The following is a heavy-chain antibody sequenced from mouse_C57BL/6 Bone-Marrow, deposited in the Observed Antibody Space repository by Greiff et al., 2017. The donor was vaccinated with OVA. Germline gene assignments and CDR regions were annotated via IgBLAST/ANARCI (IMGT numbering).Heavy chain of an antibody. CDR1: GFTFSSYG. J-gene: IGHJ3*01. Sequence: EVKLQESGGDLVKPGGSLKLSCAASGFTFSSYGMSWVRQTPDKRLEWVATISSGGSYTYYPDSVKGRFTISRDNAKNTLYLQMSSLKSEDTAMYYCARLGWLSAYWGQGTLVTVSA. D-gene: IGHD2-3*01. V-gene: IGHV5-6*01. CDR3: ARLGWLSAY. CDR2: ISSGGSYT.